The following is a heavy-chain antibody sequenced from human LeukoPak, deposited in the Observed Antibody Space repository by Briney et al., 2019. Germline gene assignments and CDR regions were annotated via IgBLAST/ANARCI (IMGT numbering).Heavy chain of an antibody. V-gene: IGHV4-39*01. CDR3: AKRDYYDSSGYFGY. Sequence: PSETLSLTCTVSGGSISSSSYYWGWIPQPPGKGLEWIGTIYYSGSTYYNPSLKSRVTISVDTPKNQFSLKLSSVTAADTAVYYCAKRDYYDSSGYFGYWGQGTLVTVSS. CDR2: IYYSGST. J-gene: IGHJ4*02. CDR1: GGSISSSSYY. D-gene: IGHD3-22*01.